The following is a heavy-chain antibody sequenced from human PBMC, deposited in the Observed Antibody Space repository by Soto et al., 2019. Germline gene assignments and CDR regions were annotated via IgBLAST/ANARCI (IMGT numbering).Heavy chain of an antibody. Sequence: QVQLMQSGAEVKKPGSSVKVSCNASGGSFPSDTISWVRQAPGQGLEWLGGIVPVFGTPNHAQKFQGRVTISADGSTNTAYMELTSLRPEDTAVYYCTRPSSGYYHDAFDIWGQGTLVTVSS. J-gene: IGHJ3*02. CDR3: TRPSSGYYHDAFDI. CDR2: IVPVFGTP. CDR1: GGSFPSDT. D-gene: IGHD3-22*01. V-gene: IGHV1-69*01.